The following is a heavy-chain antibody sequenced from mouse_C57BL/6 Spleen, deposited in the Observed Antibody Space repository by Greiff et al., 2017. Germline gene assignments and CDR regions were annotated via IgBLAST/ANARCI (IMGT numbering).Heavy chain of an antibody. Sequence: EVKVEESGEGLVKPGGSLKLSCAASGFTFSSYAMSWVRQTPEKRLEWVAYISSGGDYIYYADTVKGRFTISRDNARNTLYLQMSSLKSDDTAMYYCTRSIYDGYYEGMDYWGQGTSVTVSS. CDR1: GFTFSSYA. V-gene: IGHV5-9-1*02. D-gene: IGHD2-3*01. CDR2: ISSGGDYI. J-gene: IGHJ4*01. CDR3: TRSIYDGYYEGMDY.